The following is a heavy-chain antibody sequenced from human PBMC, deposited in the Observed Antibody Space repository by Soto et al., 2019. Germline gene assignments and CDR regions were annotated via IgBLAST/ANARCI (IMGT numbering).Heavy chain of an antibody. D-gene: IGHD3-22*01. CDR1: GYTFTSYY. Sequence: ASVKVYCKASGYTFTSYYMHWVRQAPGQGLEWMGIINPSGGSTSYAQKFQGRVTMTRDTSTSTVYMELSSLRSEDTAVYYCARDAYYYDSSCPAPYYYYRMDVWGQGTTVTVSS. J-gene: IGHJ6*02. CDR3: ARDAYYYDSSCPAPYYYYRMDV. V-gene: IGHV1-46*01. CDR2: INPSGGST.